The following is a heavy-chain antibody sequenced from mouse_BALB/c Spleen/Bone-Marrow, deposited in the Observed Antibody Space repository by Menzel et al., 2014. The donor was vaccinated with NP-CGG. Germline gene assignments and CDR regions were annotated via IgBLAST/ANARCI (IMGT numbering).Heavy chain of an antibody. D-gene: IGHD1-1*01. J-gene: IGHJ1*01. Sequence: VQLQQSGAELVKPGASVKLSCKASGYTFTSYYMYWVRQRPGQGLEWIGEINPINGGTKISEKFTSRATLTVDKSSSTAFMQLSTLTSEDSAVYYCTRSNYGYWYFDVWGAGTTVTVSS. CDR2: INPINGGT. CDR3: TRSNYGYWYFDV. CDR1: GYTFTSYY. V-gene: IGHV1S81*02.